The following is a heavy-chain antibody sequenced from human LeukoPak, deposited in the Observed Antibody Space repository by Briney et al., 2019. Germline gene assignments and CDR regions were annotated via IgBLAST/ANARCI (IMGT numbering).Heavy chain of an antibody. V-gene: IGHV1-69*05. D-gene: IGHD6-19*01. J-gene: IGHJ4*02. CDR2: IIPIFGTA. Sequence: SVKVSCKASGGTFSSYAISWVRQAPGQGPEWMGRIIPIFGTANYAQKFQGRVTITTDESTSTAYMELSSLRSEDTAVYYCARVRIAVAAPFDYWGQGTLVTVSS. CDR3: ARVRIAVAAPFDY. CDR1: GGTFSSYA.